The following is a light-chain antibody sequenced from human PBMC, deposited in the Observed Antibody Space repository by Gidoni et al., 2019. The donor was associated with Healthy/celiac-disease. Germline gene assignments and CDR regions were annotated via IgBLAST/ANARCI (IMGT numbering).Light chain of an antibody. J-gene: IGLJ2*01. CDR1: SSSIGSNT. V-gene: IGLV1-44*01. CDR2: DNN. CDR3: SAWDGSLRGVL. Sequence: QSVLTQPPSASGTPGQRVTISCSGSSSSIGSNTVNWYQQLPGTAPKLLTYDNNQRPSGVPDRFSGSKSGTSASLAISGLQSEDEADYYCSAWDGSLRGVLFGGGTKVTVL.